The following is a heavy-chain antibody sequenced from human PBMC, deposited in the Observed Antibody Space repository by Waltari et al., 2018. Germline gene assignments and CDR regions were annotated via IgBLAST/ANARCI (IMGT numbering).Heavy chain of an antibody. Sequence: QVQLVQSGAEVKKPGASVKVSCKASGYTFTGHYMPWVRPTPGQGLGWMGLINRNRGGTNCAQEFQGRVTMTRDTAVRTAYMELSRVGSDDTAVYYCARVYCRSTSCRTEYFQHWGQGTLVTVSS. CDR3: ARVYCRSTSCRTEYFQH. D-gene: IGHD2-2*01. J-gene: IGHJ1*01. CDR2: INRNRGGT. CDR1: GYTFTGHY. V-gene: IGHV1-2*02.